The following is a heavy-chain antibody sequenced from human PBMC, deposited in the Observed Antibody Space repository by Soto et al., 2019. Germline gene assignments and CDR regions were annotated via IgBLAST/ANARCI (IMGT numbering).Heavy chain of an antibody. Sequence: GGSLRLSCAASGFTFSSYSMNWVRQAPGKGLEWVSSISSSSSYIYYADPVKGRFTISGDNAKNSLYLQMNSLRAEDTAVYYCARGSYCSGGSCYPGRGNWFDPWGQGTLVTVSS. D-gene: IGHD2-15*01. CDR3: ARGSYCSGGSCYPGRGNWFDP. J-gene: IGHJ5*02. CDR1: GFTFSSYS. CDR2: ISSSSSYI. V-gene: IGHV3-21*01.